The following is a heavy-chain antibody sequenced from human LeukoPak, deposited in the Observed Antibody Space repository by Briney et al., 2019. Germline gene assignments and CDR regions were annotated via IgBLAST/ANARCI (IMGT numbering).Heavy chain of an antibody. D-gene: IGHD2-15*01. CDR3: ALYCSGGSCYSGHFDY. CDR1: GGTFSSYA. V-gene: IGHV1-69*04. J-gene: IGHJ4*02. CDR2: IIPILGIA. Sequence: ASVKVSCKASGGTFSSYAISWVRQAPGQGLEWMGRIIPILGIANYAQKFQGRATITADKSTSTAYMELSSLRSEDTAVYYCALYCSGGSCYSGHFDYWGQGTLVTVSS.